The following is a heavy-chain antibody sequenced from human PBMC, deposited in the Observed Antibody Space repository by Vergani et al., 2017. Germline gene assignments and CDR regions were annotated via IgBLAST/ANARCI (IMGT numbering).Heavy chain of an antibody. V-gene: IGHV1-2*02. Sequence: QVQMVQSRAEVKKPGASVKVSCKASGYTFTGYYMHWVRQAPGQGLEWMGWINPNSGGTNYAQKFQGRVTMTRDTSISTAYMELSRLRSDDTAVYYCARAYYDSSGYWGVHYYYGMDVWGQGTTVTVSS. CDR2: INPNSGGT. CDR1: GYTFTGYY. D-gene: IGHD3-22*01. J-gene: IGHJ6*02. CDR3: ARAYYDSSGYWGVHYYYGMDV.